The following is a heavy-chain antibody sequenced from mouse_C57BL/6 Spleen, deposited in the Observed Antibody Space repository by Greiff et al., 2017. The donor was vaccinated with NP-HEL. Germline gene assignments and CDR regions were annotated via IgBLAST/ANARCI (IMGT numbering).Heavy chain of an antibody. V-gene: IGHV1-54*01. Sequence: VQLQQSGAELVRPGTSVKVSCKASGYAFTNYLIEWVKQRPGQGLEWIGVINPGSGGTNYNEKFKGKATLTADKSSSTAYMQLSSLTSEDSAVYFCARVITTVVATDYWGQGTTLTVSS. D-gene: IGHD1-1*01. CDR2: INPGSGGT. J-gene: IGHJ2*01. CDR1: GYAFTNYL. CDR3: ARVITTVVATDY.